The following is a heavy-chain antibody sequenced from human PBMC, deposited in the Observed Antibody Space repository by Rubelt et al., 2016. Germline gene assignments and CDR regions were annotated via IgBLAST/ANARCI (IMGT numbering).Heavy chain of an antibody. Sequence: GGGLVQPGGSLRLSCAASGFTFSTYAMTWVRQAPGKGLEWVSGLSGSGDTTYYADSVKGRFTISRDNSKNTLYLQMNSLRVEDTAVYYCARTSSSSCDYWGQGTLVTVSS. CDR3: ARTSSSSCDY. V-gene: IGHV3-23*01. D-gene: IGHD6-6*01. CDR2: LSGSGDTT. CDR1: GFTFSTYA. J-gene: IGHJ4*02.